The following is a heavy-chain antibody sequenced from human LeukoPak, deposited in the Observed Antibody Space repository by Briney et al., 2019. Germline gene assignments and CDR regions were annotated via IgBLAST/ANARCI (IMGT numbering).Heavy chain of an antibody. CDR3: ARHSAGSCYSTSDY. V-gene: IGHV3-23*01. Sequence: GGSLRLSCAASRFTFSSYAMSWVRQAPGKGLEWVSSISETTDTTYYTHSVKGRFTISRDNSKNTLYLQMNSLRAEDTAVYYCARHSAGSCYSTSDYWGQGTLVTVSS. CDR2: ISETTDTT. CDR1: RFTFSSYA. D-gene: IGHD2-15*01. J-gene: IGHJ4*02.